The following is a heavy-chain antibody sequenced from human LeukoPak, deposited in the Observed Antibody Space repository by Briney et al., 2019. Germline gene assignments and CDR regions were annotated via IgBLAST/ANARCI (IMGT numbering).Heavy chain of an antibody. CDR3: ARDLVECMTRTCTAGILRH. CDR2: ITPIFGTA. V-gene: IGHV1-69*13. D-gene: IGHD3-9*01. J-gene: IGHJ4*02. CDR1: GGTFRSYA. Sequence: ASVKVSCKASGGTFRSYAINWVRQAPGQGLEWVGGITPIFGTANYTQKFQGRVTITADESTRTAYMELSSLTSEDTAVYYCARDLVECMTRTCTAGILRHWGQGTLVTVSP.